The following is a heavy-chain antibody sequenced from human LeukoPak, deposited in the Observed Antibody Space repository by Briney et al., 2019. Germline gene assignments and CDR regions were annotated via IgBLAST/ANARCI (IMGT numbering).Heavy chain of an antibody. CDR2: ISYDGSNK. CDR3: AKEGDVDTGSLDY. V-gene: IGHV3-30*18. D-gene: IGHD5-18*01. CDR1: GFTFSSYA. Sequence: SGGTLRLSCAASGFTFSSYAMHWVRQAPGKGLEWVAVISYDGSNKYYADSVKGRFTISRDNSKNTLYLQMNSLRAEDTAVYYCAKEGDVDTGSLDYWGQGTLVTVSS. J-gene: IGHJ4*02.